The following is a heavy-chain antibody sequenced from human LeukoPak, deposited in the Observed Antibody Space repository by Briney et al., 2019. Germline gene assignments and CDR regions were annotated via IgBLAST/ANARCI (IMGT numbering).Heavy chain of an antibody. CDR3: AKFIDSGTNDWFDP. J-gene: IGHJ5*02. D-gene: IGHD1-7*01. CDR2: ISGSGGST. Sequence: GGSLRLSCAASGFTSSSYAMSWVRQAPGKGLEWVSAISGSGGSTHYADSVKGRFTISRDNSKNTLYLQMDSLRAEDTAVYYCAKFIDSGTNDWFDPWGQGTLVTVSS. CDR1: GFTSSSYA. V-gene: IGHV3-23*01.